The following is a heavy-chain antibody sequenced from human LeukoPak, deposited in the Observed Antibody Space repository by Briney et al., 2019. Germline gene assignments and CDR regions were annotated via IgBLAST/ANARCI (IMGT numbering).Heavy chain of an antibody. Sequence: SETLSLTCTVSGGSISSINYYWGWIRQPPGKGLEWIGYIYYSGSTNHNPSLKSRVTISVDTSKNQFSLKLSSVTAADTAVYYCARAQMDYGDLGYWGQGTLVTVSS. CDR2: IYYSGST. J-gene: IGHJ4*02. CDR3: ARAQMDYGDLGY. CDR1: GGSISSINYY. V-gene: IGHV4-61*05. D-gene: IGHD4-17*01.